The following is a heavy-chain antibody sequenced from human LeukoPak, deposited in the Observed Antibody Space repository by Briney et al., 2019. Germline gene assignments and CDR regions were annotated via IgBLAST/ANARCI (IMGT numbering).Heavy chain of an antibody. Sequence: PGGSLRLSCAASGFTFSSYSMNWVRQAPGKGLEWVSSISSSSSYIYYADSVKGRFTISRDNAKNSLYLQMNSLRAEDTAVYYCASGPDMYSGSFSDYWGQGTLVTVSS. CDR3: ASGPDMYSGSFSDY. CDR2: ISSSSSYI. CDR1: GFTFSSYS. V-gene: IGHV3-21*03. J-gene: IGHJ4*02. D-gene: IGHD1-26*01.